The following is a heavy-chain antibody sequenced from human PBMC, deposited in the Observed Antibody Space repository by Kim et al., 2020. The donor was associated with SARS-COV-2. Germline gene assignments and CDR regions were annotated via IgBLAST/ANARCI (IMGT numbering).Heavy chain of an antibody. Sequence: SADSVKGRLTIARDNSKNTLYLQMNSLRAEDTAVYYCAKGCSGGSCYYDYWGQGTLVTVSS. J-gene: IGHJ4*02. CDR3: AKGCSGGSCYYDY. D-gene: IGHD2-15*01. V-gene: IGHV3-30*02.